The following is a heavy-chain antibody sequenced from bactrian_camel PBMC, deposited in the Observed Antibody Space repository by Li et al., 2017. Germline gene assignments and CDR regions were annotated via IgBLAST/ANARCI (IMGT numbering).Heavy chain of an antibody. V-gene: IGHV3S53*01. CDR1: GYTDDGHC. CDR2: IGSDRAT. J-gene: IGHJ6*01. CDR3: AAEGPSWDSDSCVNSEIGY. Sequence: HVQLVESGGGSVRAGTSLTLTCVTSGYTDDGHCMGWFRQVPGKQREKVALIGSDRATHYSQSVRGRFTISQDVVKNLVYLQMNDLKPEDTAVYYCAAEGPSWDSDSCVNSEIGYWGQGTQVTVS.